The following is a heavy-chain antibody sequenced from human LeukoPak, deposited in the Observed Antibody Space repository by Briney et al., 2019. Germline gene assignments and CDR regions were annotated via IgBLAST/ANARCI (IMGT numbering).Heavy chain of an antibody. Sequence: GGSLRLSCAASGFTFSSYWMSWVRQAPGKGLEWVANIKQDGSEKYYADSVKGRFTISRDNSKNTLYLQMNSLRAEDTAVYYCAKESYGDYGTLDYWGQGTLVTVSS. CDR3: AKESYGDYGTLDY. CDR2: IKQDGSEK. CDR1: GFTFSSYW. V-gene: IGHV3-7*03. D-gene: IGHD4-17*01. J-gene: IGHJ4*02.